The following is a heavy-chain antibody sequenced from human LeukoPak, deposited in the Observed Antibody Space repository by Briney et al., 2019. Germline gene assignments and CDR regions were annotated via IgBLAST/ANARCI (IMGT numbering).Heavy chain of an antibody. D-gene: IGHD5-24*01. Sequence: GGSLRLSCAASGFTFSSYSMNWVRQAPGKGLESVANIKQDGSEIHYVDSVKGRFTISRDNAKNTLYLEMNSLRAEDTAVYYCAKWRWLQSEFDYWGQGTLVTVSS. CDR1: GFTFSSYS. J-gene: IGHJ4*02. CDR3: AKWRWLQSEFDY. V-gene: IGHV3-7*01. CDR2: IKQDGSEI.